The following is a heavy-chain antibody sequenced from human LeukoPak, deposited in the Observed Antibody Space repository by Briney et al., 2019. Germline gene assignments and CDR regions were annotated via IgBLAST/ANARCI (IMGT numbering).Heavy chain of an antibody. V-gene: IGHV4-39*07. CDR2: IYYSGST. CDR1: GGSISSSSYY. CDR3: ARDYLPSRGWSTRGAFDI. D-gene: IGHD6-19*01. J-gene: IGHJ3*02. Sequence: SETLSLTCTVSGGSISSSSYYWGWIRQPPGKGLEWIGSIYYSGSTYYNPSLKSRVTISVDTSKNQFSLKLSSVTAADTAVYCCARDYLPSRGWSTRGAFDIWGQGPMSPVS.